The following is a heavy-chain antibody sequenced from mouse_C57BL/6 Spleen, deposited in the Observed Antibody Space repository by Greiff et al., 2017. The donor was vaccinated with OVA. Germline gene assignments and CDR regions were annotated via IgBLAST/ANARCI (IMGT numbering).Heavy chain of an antibody. CDR2: INPNYGTT. Sequence: VQLKQSGPELVKPGASVKISCKASGYLFTDYNMNWVKQSNGKSLEWIGVINPNYGTTSYNQKFKGKATLTVDQASSTAYMQLNSLTSEDSAVYYCARGAGTGAWFAYWGQGTLVTVSA. V-gene: IGHV1-39*01. CDR3: ARGAGTGAWFAY. CDR1: GYLFTDYN. D-gene: IGHD3-3*01. J-gene: IGHJ3*01.